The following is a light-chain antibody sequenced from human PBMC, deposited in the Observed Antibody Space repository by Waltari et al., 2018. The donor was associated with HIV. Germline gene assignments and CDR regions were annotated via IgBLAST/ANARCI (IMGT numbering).Light chain of an antibody. CDR1: NSDIGSYDL. CDR2: EVS. V-gene: IGLV2-14*01. Sequence: QSALTQPASVSGSRGQSITISCTGTNSDIGSYDLVSWSPQHPGDAPKLIIYEVSYRPSGVSDRFYGSKSINATSLTISGLQADDEADYYCCSYTSAATWVCGGGTKVTVL. CDR3: CSYTSAATWV. J-gene: IGLJ3*02.